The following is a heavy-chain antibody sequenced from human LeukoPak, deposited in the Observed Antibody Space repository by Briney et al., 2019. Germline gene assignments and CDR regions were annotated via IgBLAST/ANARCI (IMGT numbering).Heavy chain of an antibody. Sequence: ASVKVSCKASGYTFTSYGISWVRQAPGQGLEWMGWISAYNGNTNYAQKLQGRVTMTTDTSTSTAYMELRSLRSDDTAVYYCARDSPYYDFWSGYFSGYNWFDPWGQGTLVTVSS. J-gene: IGHJ5*02. D-gene: IGHD3-3*01. CDR1: GYTFTSYG. V-gene: IGHV1-18*01. CDR2: ISAYNGNT. CDR3: ARDSPYYDFWSGYFSGYNWFDP.